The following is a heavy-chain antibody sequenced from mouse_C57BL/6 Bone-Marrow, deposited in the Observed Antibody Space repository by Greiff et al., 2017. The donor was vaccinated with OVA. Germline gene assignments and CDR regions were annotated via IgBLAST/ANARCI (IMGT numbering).Heavy chain of an antibody. CDR3: TGWGYYGSSHWYFDV. J-gene: IGHJ1*03. Sequence: QVQLQQSGAELVRPGASVTLSCKASGYTFTDYEMHWVKQTPVHGLEWIGAIDPETGGTAYNQKFKGKAILTADKSSSTAYMELRSLTSEDSAVYYCTGWGYYGSSHWYFDVWGTGTTVTVSS. CDR2: IDPETGGT. CDR1: GYTFTDYE. V-gene: IGHV1-15*01. D-gene: IGHD1-1*01.